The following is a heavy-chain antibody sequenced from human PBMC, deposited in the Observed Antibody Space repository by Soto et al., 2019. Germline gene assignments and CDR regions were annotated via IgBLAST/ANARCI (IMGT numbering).Heavy chain of an antibody. Sequence: GGSLRLSCAASGFTFSSYAMTWVRQAPGKGLEWVSAISGSGDSTYYADSVKGRFTISRDNSKNTLYLQMNSLRAEDTAVYYWAKDPGGSGVRFDNWGQGTLVTVAS. CDR3: AKDPGGSGVRFDN. CDR1: GFTFSSYA. D-gene: IGHD3-10*01. CDR2: ISGSGDST. J-gene: IGHJ4*02. V-gene: IGHV3-23*01.